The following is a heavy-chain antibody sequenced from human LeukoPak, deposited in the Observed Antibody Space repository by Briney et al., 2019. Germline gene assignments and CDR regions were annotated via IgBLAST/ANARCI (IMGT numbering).Heavy chain of an antibody. CDR1: GFTFSSNE. D-gene: IGHD3-22*01. CDR3: ARTNYYDISGYDY. V-gene: IGHV3-48*03. J-gene: IGHJ4*02. CDR2: ISSSGNTI. Sequence: GGSLRLSCAASGFTFSSNEMNWVRQAPGKGLEWVSYISSSGNTIYYADSVKGRFTISRDNAKNSLYLQMNSLRAEDTALYYCARTNYYDISGYDYWGQGTLVTVSS.